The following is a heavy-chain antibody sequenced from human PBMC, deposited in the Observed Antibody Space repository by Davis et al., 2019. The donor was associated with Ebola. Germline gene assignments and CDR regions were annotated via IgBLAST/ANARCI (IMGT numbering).Heavy chain of an antibody. J-gene: IGHJ4*02. Sequence: MPSETLSLTCAVSGGSISSDDYSWSWIRQPPGKGLEWIGYIHHSGSTSYNPSLKSRITISEDTSKNQFSLKLSSVTAADTAVYYCAISNLWEVDSWGQGSLVTVSS. CDR1: GGSISSDDYS. CDR3: AISNLWEVDS. V-gene: IGHV4-30-2*05. D-gene: IGHD1-26*01. CDR2: IHHSGST.